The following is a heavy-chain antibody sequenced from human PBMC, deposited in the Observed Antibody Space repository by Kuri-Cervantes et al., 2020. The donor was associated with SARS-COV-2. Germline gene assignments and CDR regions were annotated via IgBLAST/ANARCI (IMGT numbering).Heavy chain of an antibody. D-gene: IGHD3-3*01. CDR3: ASSRSITIFGVVIKYYYGMDV. V-gene: IGHV1-8*01. J-gene: IGHJ6*02. Sequence: ASVKVSCKASGYTFTSYDINWVRQATGQGLEWMGWMNPNSGNTGYAQKFQGRVTMTRNTSISTAYMELSSLRSEDTAVYYCASSRSITIFGVVIKYYYGMDVWGQGTTVTVSS. CDR2: MNPNSGNT. CDR1: GYTFTSYD.